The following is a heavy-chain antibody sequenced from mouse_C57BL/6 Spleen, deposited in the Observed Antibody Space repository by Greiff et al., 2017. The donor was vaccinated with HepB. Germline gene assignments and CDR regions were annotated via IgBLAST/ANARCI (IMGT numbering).Heavy chain of an antibody. D-gene: IGHD2-4*01. Sequence: VQLQQSGAELVKPGASVKISCKASGYTFTDYYINWVKQRPGQGLEWIGKIGPGSGSTYYNEKFKGKAPLTADKSSSTAYMQLSSLTSEDSAVYFCARSRAYDYDSWFAYWGQGTLVTVSA. CDR2: IGPGSGST. CDR3: ARSRAYDYDSWFAY. J-gene: IGHJ3*01. CDR1: GYTFTDYY. V-gene: IGHV1-77*01.